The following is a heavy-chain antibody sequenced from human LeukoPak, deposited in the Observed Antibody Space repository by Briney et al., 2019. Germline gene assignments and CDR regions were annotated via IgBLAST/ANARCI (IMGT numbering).Heavy chain of an antibody. V-gene: IGHV4-39*07. CDR1: GGSISSSSYY. CDR2: IYYSGST. D-gene: IGHD2-21*01. J-gene: IGHJ6*03. Sequence: PSETLSLTCTVSGGSISSSSYYWGWIRQPPGKGLEWIGSIYYSGSTYYNPSLKSRVTISVDTSKNQFSLKLSSVTAADTAVYYCARDLMRFQAHYYMDVWGKGTTVTVSS. CDR3: ARDLMRFQAHYYMDV.